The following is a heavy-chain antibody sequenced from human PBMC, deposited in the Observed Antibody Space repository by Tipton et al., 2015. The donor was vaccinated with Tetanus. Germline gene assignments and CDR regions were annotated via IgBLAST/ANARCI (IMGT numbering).Heavy chain of an antibody. J-gene: IGHJ4*02. V-gene: IGHV5-51*01. CDR2: IYPGDSDT. CDR1: GYIFTNYL. Sequence: QLVQSGGEVKKPGESLKISCKGSGYIFTNYLIGWVRQKPGKGLEWMGIIYPGDSDTRYSPSFQGQVTISVDKSINTAYLQWSSLKASDTSMFYCARAHCSDGVCNFDFWGQGALVTVAS. CDR3: ARAHCSDGVCNFDF. D-gene: IGHD2-15*01.